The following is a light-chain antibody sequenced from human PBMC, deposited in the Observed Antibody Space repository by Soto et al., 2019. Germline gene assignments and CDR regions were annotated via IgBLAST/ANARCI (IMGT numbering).Light chain of an antibody. Sequence: VLTQSPGTLPLSPGEAASLSCRTSQTISANYLVWYQQRLGQAPRLLIFAASSRATGIPDRFSGSGSGTDFTLTISRLEPEDFATYYCQQLNSYPLTFGGGTKVDIK. J-gene: IGKJ4*01. CDR3: QQLNSYPLT. CDR2: AAS. V-gene: IGKV3D-20*02. CDR1: QTISANY.